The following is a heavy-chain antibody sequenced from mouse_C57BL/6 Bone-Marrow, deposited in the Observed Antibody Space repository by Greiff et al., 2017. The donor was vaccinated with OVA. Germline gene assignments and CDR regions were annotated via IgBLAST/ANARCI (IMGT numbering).Heavy chain of an antibody. J-gene: IGHJ3*01. CDR3: AILGYDGYYAWFAY. V-gene: IGHV1-50*01. D-gene: IGHD2-3*01. CDR2: IDPSDSYT. CDR1: GYTFTSYW. Sequence: QVQLQQPGAELVKPGASVKLSCKASGYTFTSYWMQWVKQRPGQGLEWIGEIDPSDSYTNYNQKFKGKATLTVDTSSSTAYMQLSSLTSEDSAGYYCAILGYDGYYAWFAYWGQGTLVTVSA.